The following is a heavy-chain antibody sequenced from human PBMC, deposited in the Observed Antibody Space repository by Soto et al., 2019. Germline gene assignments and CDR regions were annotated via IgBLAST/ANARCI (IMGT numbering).Heavy chain of an antibody. V-gene: IGHV4-30-2*01. Sequence: QLQLQESGSGLVKPSQTLSLTCAVSGGSISSGGYSWSWIRQPPGKGLEWIGYIYHSGSTYYIPSHKSRVTISVDRSKNQFSLKLRSVTAADTAVYYCARETGTTEGVFDYWGQGTLVTVSS. J-gene: IGHJ4*02. CDR1: GGSISSGGYS. CDR2: IYHSGST. D-gene: IGHD1-1*01. CDR3: ARETGTTEGVFDY.